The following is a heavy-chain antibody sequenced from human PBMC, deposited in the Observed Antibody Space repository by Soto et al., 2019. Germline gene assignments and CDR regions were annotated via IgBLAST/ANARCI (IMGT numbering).Heavy chain of an antibody. V-gene: IGHV4-4*07. CDR1: GGSMSSYF. Sequence: SETLSLTXNVSGGSMSSYFWSWIRQPAGKGLEWIGRIYTSETTNYNPSLKSRVTMSVDTSKNQFSLKVNSVTAADTAVYYCARESAAATYRPLDYWGQGTLVTVSS. CDR2: IYTSETT. D-gene: IGHD3-16*01. CDR3: ARESAAATYRPLDY. J-gene: IGHJ4*02.